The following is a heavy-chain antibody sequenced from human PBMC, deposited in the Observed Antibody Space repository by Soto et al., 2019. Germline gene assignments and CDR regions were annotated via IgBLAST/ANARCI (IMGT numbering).Heavy chain of an antibody. CDR3: TGASFRGLKSGSYLGY. Sequence: SETLSLTCTVSGVSISNYYWSWIRQPPGKALEWIGYVYYSGNTNYNPSLKTRVTISVDTSKNQFSLKLTSETAADTAVYYCTGASFRGLKSGSYLGYWSQGTLVT. J-gene: IGHJ4*02. CDR1: GVSISNYY. D-gene: IGHD3-16*01. V-gene: IGHV4-59*01. CDR2: VYYSGNT.